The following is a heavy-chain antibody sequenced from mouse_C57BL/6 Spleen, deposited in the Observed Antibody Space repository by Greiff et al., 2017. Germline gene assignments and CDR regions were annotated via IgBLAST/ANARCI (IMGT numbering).Heavy chain of an antibody. CDR2: ILPGSGCT. J-gene: IGHJ2*01. CDR1: GYTFTGYW. Sequence: QVQLQQSGAELMKPGASVKLSCKATGYTFTGYWIEWVKQRPGHGLEWIGEILPGSGCTNYNEKFKGKATFTADTSSNTAYMQLSSLTTEDSAIYYCARRTNLRDFDYWGQGTTLTVSS. D-gene: IGHD4-1*01. V-gene: IGHV1-9*01. CDR3: ARRTNLRDFDY.